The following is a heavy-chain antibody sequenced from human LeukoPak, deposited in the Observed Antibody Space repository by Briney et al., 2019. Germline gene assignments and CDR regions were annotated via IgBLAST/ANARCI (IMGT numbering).Heavy chain of an antibody. CDR3: ARQLDSDYGFDY. J-gene: IGHJ4*02. V-gene: IGHV3-48*04. D-gene: IGHD4-17*01. CDR2: ISSSGSTI. CDR1: GFTFSRYS. Sequence: PGGSLRLSCAASGFTFSRYSMNWVRQAPGKGLEWVSYISSSGSTIYYADSVKGRFTISRDNAKNSLYLQMNSLRAEDTAVYYCARQLDSDYGFDYWGQGTLVTVSS.